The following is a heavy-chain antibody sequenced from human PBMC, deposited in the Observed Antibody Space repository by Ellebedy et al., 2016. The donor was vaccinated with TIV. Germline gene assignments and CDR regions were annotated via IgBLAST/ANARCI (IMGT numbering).Heavy chain of an antibody. V-gene: IGHV3-33*01. J-gene: IGHJ4*02. CDR3: GRDRGEGELLSFFDV. Sequence: PGGSLRLSCAASGFTFSTHVIHWVRQAPGKGLEWVAVVWYDESTKNYADSVKGRFSISRDNSKNTLYLQMDSLRAEDTAVYYCGRDRGEGELLSFFDVWGQGTLVTVST. D-gene: IGHD2/OR15-2a*01. CDR2: VWYDESTK. CDR1: GFTFSTHV.